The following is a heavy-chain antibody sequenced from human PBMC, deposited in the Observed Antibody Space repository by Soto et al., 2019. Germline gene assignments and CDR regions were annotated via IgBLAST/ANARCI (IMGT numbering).Heavy chain of an antibody. V-gene: IGHV3-23*01. CDR3: AKPWPSFDL. J-gene: IGHJ5*02. CDR1: GFTFSING. CDR2: ISSRGGST. D-gene: IGHD5-12*01. Sequence: EEQLMESGVGLVQPGGSLTLACVASGFTFSINGMSWVRQAPVKGLEWVSAISSRGGSTYYADSLKGRFTISRDNSKNTMDLQMNSMRAEDMAVYYCAKPWPSFDLWGQGTLVTVSS.